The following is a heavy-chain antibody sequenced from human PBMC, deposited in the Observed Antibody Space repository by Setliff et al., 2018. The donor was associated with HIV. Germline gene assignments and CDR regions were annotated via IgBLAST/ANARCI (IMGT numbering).Heavy chain of an antibody. CDR3: ARDPSIAVAGAAV. V-gene: IGHV1-69*13. J-gene: IGHJ6*02. CDR1: GGSVTTYG. CDR2: IIPIFGTT. D-gene: IGHD6-19*01. Sequence: SVKVSCKASGGSVTTYGITWVRQAPGQGLEWMGGIIPIFGTTNYAQKFQGRVTITADEWTSTAYMELSSLRSEDTAVYYCARDPSIAVAGAAVWGQGTTVTVSS.